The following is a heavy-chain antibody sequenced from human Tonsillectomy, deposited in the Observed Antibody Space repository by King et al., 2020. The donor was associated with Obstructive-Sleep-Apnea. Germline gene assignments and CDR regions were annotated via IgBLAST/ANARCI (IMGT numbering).Heavy chain of an antibody. CDR1: GFTFSSYA. CDR3: ARDRRYFDY. CDR2: ISSDGSNK. V-gene: IGHV3-30-3*01. J-gene: IGHJ4*02. Sequence: VQLVESGGGVVQPGRSLRLSCAASGFTFSSYAMHWVRQAPGKGLEWVAVISSDGSNKYYADSVKGRFTISRENSKNTLSLQINSLRAEDTAVHYCARDRRYFDYWGQGTLVTVSS.